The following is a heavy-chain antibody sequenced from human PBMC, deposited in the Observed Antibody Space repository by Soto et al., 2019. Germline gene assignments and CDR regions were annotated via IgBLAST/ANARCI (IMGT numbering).Heavy chain of an antibody. V-gene: IGHV5-51*01. Sequence: GESLKISCKGSGYSFSNYWIGWVRQMPGKGLEGMGIIYPEVSDTRYSHAVKGQVTISADKTGSTDYLQWRRLQASDSAMYSCARHAVVVVGADYGPGWLDPWGKGTQVTVSS. CDR1: GYSFSNYW. CDR2: IYPEVSDT. CDR3: ARHAVVVVGADYGPGWLDP. J-gene: IGHJ5*02. D-gene: IGHD2-15*01.